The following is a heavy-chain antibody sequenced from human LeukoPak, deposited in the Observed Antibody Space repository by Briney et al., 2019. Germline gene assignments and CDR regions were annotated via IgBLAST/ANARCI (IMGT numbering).Heavy chain of an antibody. J-gene: IGHJ4*02. Sequence: PGGSLRLSCAASGFTFSSDSMNWVRQAPGKGLEWVSSISSSSSYIYYADSVKGRFTISRDNAKNSLYLQMNSLRAEDTAVYYCARDQGSGWYYFDYWGQGTLVTVSS. CDR1: GFTFSSDS. V-gene: IGHV3-21*01. CDR2: ISSSSSYI. CDR3: ARDQGSGWYYFDY. D-gene: IGHD6-19*01.